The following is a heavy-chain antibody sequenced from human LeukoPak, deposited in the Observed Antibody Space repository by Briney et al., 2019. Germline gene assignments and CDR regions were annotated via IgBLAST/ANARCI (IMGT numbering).Heavy chain of an antibody. D-gene: IGHD3-10*01. CDR2: IYYSGST. J-gene: IGHJ3*02. CDR1: GGSISSYC. Sequence: PSETLSLACTVSGGSISSYCWSWIRQPPGKGLEWIGYIYYSGSTNYNPSLKSRVTISVDTSKNQLSLKLSSVTAADTAVYYCARDLVRGSLDAFDIWGQGTMVTVSS. CDR3: ARDLVRGSLDAFDI. V-gene: IGHV4-59*01.